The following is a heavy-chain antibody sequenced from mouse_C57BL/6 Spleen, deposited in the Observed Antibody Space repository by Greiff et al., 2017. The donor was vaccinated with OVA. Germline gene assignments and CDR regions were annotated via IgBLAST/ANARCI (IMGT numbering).Heavy chain of an antibody. Sequence: VQLKQSGPELVKPGASVKIPCKASGYTFTDYNMDWVKQSHGKSLEWIGDINPNNGGTIYNQKFKGKATLTVDKSSSTAYMELRSLTSEDTAVYYCARGDYDPYWFAYWGQGTLVTVSA. V-gene: IGHV1-18*01. CDR1: GYTFTDYN. J-gene: IGHJ3*01. CDR3: ARGDYDPYWFAY. D-gene: IGHD2-4*01. CDR2: INPNNGGT.